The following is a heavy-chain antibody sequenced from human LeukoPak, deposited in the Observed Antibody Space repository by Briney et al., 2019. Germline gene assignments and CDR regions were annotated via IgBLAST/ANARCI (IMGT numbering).Heavy chain of an antibody. CDR1: GFTFSSYG. Sequence: GGSLRLSCAASGFTFSSYGMHWVRQAPGKGLEWVAFIRYDGSNKYYADSVKGRFTISRDNSKKTLYLQMNSLRAEDTAVYYCASTDIAVAGKGFDYWGQGTLVTVSS. CDR3: ASTDIAVAGKGFDY. D-gene: IGHD6-19*01. V-gene: IGHV3-30*02. CDR2: IRYDGSNK. J-gene: IGHJ4*02.